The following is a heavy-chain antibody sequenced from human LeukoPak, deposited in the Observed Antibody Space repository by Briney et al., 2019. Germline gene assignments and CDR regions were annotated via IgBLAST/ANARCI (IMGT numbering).Heavy chain of an antibody. J-gene: IGHJ4*02. CDR3: ARTKDSGQFWVDY. CDR1: YW. D-gene: IGHD2-15*01. CDR2: IYPGDSDT. Sequence: YWSWIRQHPGKGLEWMGIIYPGDSDTRYSPSFQGQVTISADKSISTAYLQWSSLKASDTAMYYCARTKDSGQFWVDYWGQGTLVTVSS. V-gene: IGHV5-51*01.